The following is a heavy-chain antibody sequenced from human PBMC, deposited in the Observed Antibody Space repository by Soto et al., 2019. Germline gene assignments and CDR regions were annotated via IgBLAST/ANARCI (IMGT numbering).Heavy chain of an antibody. V-gene: IGHV3-21*01. Sequence: PGGSLRLSCAASGFTFSSYGMNGVRQAPGKGLEWVSSISSSSSYIYYADSVKGRFTISRDNAKNSLYLQMNSLRAEDTAVYYCARDGLAAAGLERKYYYYYMDVWGKGTTVTVSS. CDR2: ISSSSSYI. D-gene: IGHD6-13*01. CDR1: GFTFSSYG. J-gene: IGHJ6*03. CDR3: ARDGLAAAGLERKYYYYYMDV.